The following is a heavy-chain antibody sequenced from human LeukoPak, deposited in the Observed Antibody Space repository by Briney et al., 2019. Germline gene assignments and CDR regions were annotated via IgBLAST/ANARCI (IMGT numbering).Heavy chain of an antibody. CDR3: AKDRVDGSGSQFDS. CDR2: ITGSGALT. J-gene: IGHJ4*02. D-gene: IGHD3-10*01. Sequence: GGSLTLSCAASGFTLSNYAMTWVRQAPGKGLEWVSSITGSGALTYYADSVKGRFTISKDNAMDTLFLQMNSLRADDTAVYYCAKDRVDGSGSQFDSWGQGSLVTVSS. V-gene: IGHV3-23*01. CDR1: GFTLSNYA.